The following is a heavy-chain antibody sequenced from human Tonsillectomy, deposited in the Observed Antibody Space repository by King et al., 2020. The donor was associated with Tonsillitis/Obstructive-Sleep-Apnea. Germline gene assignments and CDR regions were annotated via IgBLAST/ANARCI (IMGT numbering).Heavy chain of an antibody. J-gene: IGHJ6*03. CDR2: IYPGDSDT. Sequence: VQLVQSGAEVKKPGESLKISCKASGYSFTNYWIGWVRQMPGKGLEWMGIIYPGDSDTRYSPSFQGQVTISADKSVNTAYLQGGGLKASDTAMYYCARQRDDFWSGSYYYMDVWGKGTTVTVSS. D-gene: IGHD3-3*01. CDR3: ARQRDDFWSGSYYYMDV. CDR1: GYSFTNYW. V-gene: IGHV5-51*01.